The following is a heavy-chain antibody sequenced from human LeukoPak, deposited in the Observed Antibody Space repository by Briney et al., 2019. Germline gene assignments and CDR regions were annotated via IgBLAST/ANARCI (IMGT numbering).Heavy chain of an antibody. CDR2: IYYSGDT. D-gene: IGHD2-15*01. CDR1: GASVSSDNYY. J-gene: IGHJ4*02. Sequence: PSETLSLTCTVSGASVSSDNYYWSWIRQPPGKGLEWIGHIYYSGDTNYNPSLKSRVTISVDRSKNQFSLTLRSVTAADTALYSCARVWWGTMFDYWGQGALVTVSS. V-gene: IGHV4-61*01. CDR3: ARVWWGTMFDY.